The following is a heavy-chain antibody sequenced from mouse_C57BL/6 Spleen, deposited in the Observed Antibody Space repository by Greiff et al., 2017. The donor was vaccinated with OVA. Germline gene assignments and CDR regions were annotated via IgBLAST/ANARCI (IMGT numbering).Heavy chain of an antibody. CDR2: IYPSDSET. CDR1: GYTFTSYW. D-gene: IGHD2-2*01. V-gene: IGHV1-61*01. J-gene: IGHJ1*03. Sequence: VQLQQPGAELVRPGSSVKLSCKASGYTFTSYWMDWVKQRPGQGLEWIGNIYPSDSETHYNQKFKDKATLTVDKSSSTAYMQLSSLTSEDSAVYYCARGLPHWYFDVWGTGTTVTVSS. CDR3: ARGLPHWYFDV.